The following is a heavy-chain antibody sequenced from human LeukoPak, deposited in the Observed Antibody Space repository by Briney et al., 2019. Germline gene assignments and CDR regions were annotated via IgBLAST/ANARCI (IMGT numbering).Heavy chain of an antibody. J-gene: IGHJ4*02. CDR3: ARAVGPYDY. V-gene: IGHV3-23*01. Sequence: GGSLRLSCAASRFTFSSYAMSWVRQAPGKGLEWVSAISGSGGRTYYADSVKGRFTISRDNSKNTLFLQMNSLRAEDTAVYYCARAVGPYDYWGQGTPVTVSS. CDR1: RFTFSSYA. CDR2: ISGSGGRT. D-gene: IGHD3-10*01.